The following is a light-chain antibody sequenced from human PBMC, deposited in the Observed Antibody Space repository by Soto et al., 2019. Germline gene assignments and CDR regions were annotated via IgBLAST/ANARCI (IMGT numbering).Light chain of an antibody. J-gene: IGLJ1*01. CDR1: SSDVGGYNY. Sequence: QSALTQPASVSGSPGQSITISCTGASSDVGGYNYVSWHQQHPGMAPKLLIYEVSNRPSGVSDRFSGSKSGDTASLTISGLQAEDEADDYCSSYTSSSTRVFGTGTKVTVL. CDR2: EVS. CDR3: SSYTSSSTRV. V-gene: IGLV2-14*01.